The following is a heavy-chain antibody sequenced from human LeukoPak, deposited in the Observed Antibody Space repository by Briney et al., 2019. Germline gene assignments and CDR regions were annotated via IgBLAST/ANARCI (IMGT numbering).Heavy chain of an antibody. J-gene: IGHJ4*02. Sequence: GGSLRLSCAASGFTFSSYAMHWVRQAPGKGLEWVAVISYDGSNKYYADSVKGRFTISRDNSKNTLYLQMNSLRAEDTAVYYCARGGASSSWFIDCWGQGTLVTVSS. V-gene: IGHV3-30*04. D-gene: IGHD6-13*01. CDR3: ARGGASSSWFIDC. CDR2: ISYDGSNK. CDR1: GFTFSSYA.